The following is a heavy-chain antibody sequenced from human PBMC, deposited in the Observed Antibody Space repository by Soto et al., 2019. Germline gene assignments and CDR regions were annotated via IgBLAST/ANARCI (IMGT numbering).Heavy chain of an antibody. V-gene: IGHV4-34*01. Sequence: SETLSLTCAVYGGSFSGYYWSWIRQPPGKGLEWIGEINHSGSTNYNPSLKSRVTISVDTSKKQFSLKLSSVTAVDTAVYYWARALGPRNWFDPWGQGTLVTVSS. J-gene: IGHJ5*02. CDR2: INHSGST. CDR1: GGSFSGYY. CDR3: ARALGPRNWFDP.